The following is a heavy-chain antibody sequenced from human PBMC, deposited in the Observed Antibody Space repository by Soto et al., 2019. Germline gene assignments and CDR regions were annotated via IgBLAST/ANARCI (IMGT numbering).Heavy chain of an antibody. J-gene: IGHJ2*01. CDR1: GGSLSSGGYY. CDR3: ASTRRSGSYSWYFDL. CDR2: IYYSGST. Sequence: QVQLQESGPGLVKPSQTLSLTCTVSGGSLSSGGYYWNWIRQHPGKGLEWIGYIYYSGSTDYNPFLKSRVTLSVDMSKNQFSRKLSSVTAADTAVYYCASTRRSGSYSWYFDLWGRGTLVTVSS. D-gene: IGHD3-10*01. V-gene: IGHV4-31*03.